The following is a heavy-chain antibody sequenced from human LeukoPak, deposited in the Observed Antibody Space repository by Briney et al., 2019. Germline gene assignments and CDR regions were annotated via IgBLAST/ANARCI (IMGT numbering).Heavy chain of an antibody. CDR3: ARRGYDILTGYEGGYYFDY. V-gene: IGHV4-61*02. J-gene: IGHJ4*02. Sequence: PSQTLSLTCTVSGGSISSGSYYWSWIRQPAGKGLEWIGRIYTSGSTNYNPSLKSRVTISVDTSKNQFSLKLSSVTAADTAVYYCARRGYDILTGYEGGYYFDYWGQGTLVTVSS. CDR1: GGSISSGSYY. D-gene: IGHD3-9*01. CDR2: IYTSGST.